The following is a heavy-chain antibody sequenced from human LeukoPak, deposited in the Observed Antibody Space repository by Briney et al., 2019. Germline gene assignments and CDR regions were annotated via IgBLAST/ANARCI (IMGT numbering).Heavy chain of an antibody. V-gene: IGHV3-53*01. CDR2: LYSSDNT. CDR1: GFTFSSYG. D-gene: IGHD1-26*01. CDR3: ARPLVVGSTNYDF. Sequence: GGSLRLSCAASGFTFSSYGMHWVRQAPGKGLEWVSVLYSSDNTFYADSVKGRFAISRDTSKNTVYLQMNGLRAEDTAIYYCARPLVVGSTNYDFWGQGTQVTVSS. J-gene: IGHJ4*02.